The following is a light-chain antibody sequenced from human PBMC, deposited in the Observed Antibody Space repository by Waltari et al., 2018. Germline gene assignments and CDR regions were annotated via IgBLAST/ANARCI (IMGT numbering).Light chain of an antibody. J-gene: IGLJ2*01. CDR2: KDT. CDR1: ALTDQY. CDR3: QSADSTGSDVV. V-gene: IGLV3-25*03. Sequence: SYELTQPPSVTVSPGQTARIACSGDALTDQYVHWYQQRPGRAPVVVIYKDTKRPSGIPGRFSGSSSGKTVTLTMSGVQAEDESDYYCQSADSTGSDVVFGGGTKLTVL.